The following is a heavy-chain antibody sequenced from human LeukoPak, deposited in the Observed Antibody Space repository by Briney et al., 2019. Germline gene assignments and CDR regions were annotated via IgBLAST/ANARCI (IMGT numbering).Heavy chain of an antibody. Sequence: ASVKVSCKASGYTFTGYYMHWVRQAPGQGLEWMGWINPNSGGTNYAQKFQGRVTMTRDTSISKAYMELSRLRSVDTAVYYCARVSKVVTAIAFDYGGQGNRVTVSS. V-gene: IGHV1-2*02. CDR1: GYTFTGYY. D-gene: IGHD2-21*02. CDR2: INPNSGGT. CDR3: ARVSKVVTAIAFDY. J-gene: IGHJ4*02.